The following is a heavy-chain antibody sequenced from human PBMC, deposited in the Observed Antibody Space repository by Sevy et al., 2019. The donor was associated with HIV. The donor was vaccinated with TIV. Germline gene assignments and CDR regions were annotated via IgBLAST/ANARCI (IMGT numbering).Heavy chain of an antibody. J-gene: IGHJ6*02. CDR2: IQQDGSEK. CDR1: GFTFSSYW. D-gene: IGHD6-13*01. Sequence: GGSLRLSCAASGFTFSSYWMSWVRQAPGKGLEWVANIQQDGSEKYYVDSVKGRLTMSRGNAKKSLYLQMNSLRAEDTAVYYCARDRSGYSSSWYVAYYYDYYYGMDVWGQGTTVTVSS. V-gene: IGHV3-7*01. CDR3: ARDRSGYSSSWYVAYYYDYYYGMDV.